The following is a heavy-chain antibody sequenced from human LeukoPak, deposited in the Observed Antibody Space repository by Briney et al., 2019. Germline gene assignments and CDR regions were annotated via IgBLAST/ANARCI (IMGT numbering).Heavy chain of an antibody. CDR3: ARGTYTIFGVVIGDY. J-gene: IGHJ4*02. D-gene: IGHD3-3*01. Sequence: PSETLSLTCTVSGGSISSSSYYWGWIRQPPGKGLEWIGSIYYSGSTYYNPSLKSRVTISVDTSKNQFSLKLSSVTAADTAVYYCARGTYTIFGVVIGDYWGQGTLVTVSS. V-gene: IGHV4-39*01. CDR2: IYYSGST. CDR1: GGSISSSSYY.